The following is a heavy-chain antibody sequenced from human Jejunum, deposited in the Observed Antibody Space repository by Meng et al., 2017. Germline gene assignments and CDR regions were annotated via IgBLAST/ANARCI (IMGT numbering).Heavy chain of an antibody. CDR3: AHRQNSCFDY. V-gene: IGHV2-5*01. CDR1: GFSLSTSGVA. J-gene: IGHJ4*02. CDR2: IYGNDDK. D-gene: IGHD2-2*01. Sequence: QITLKESGPSLVKPTQTRTLTCTFSGFSLSTSGVAVGWIRQPPGKALEWLALIYGNDDKRYSPSLKSRLTITKDTSKNQVVLTMTNVDPVDTATYYCAHRQNSCFDYWGQGALVTVSS.